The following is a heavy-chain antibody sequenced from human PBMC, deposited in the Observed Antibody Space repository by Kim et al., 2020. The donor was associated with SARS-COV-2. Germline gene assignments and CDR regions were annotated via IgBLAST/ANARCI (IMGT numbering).Heavy chain of an antibody. CDR3: ARDHRYYYGMDV. CDR1: GFTFSSYS. V-gene: IGHV3-21*01. Sequence: GGSLRLSCAASGFTFSSYSMNWVRQAPGKGLEWVSSISSSSSYIYYADSVKGRFTISRDNAKNSLYLQMNSLRAEDTAVYYCARDHRYYYGMDVWGQGTTVTVSS. J-gene: IGHJ6*02. CDR2: ISSSSSYI.